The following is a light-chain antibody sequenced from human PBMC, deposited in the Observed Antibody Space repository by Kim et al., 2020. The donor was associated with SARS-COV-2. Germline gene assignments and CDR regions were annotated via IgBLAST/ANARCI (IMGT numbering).Light chain of an antibody. Sequence: QFVLTQPPSASATPGQRVTISCSGSSSNIGSNTVNWYQQLPGTAPKLLIYSNNQRPSGVPDRFSGSKSGTSASLAISGLQSEDEADYYCAAWDDSLNGYVFGTGTKVTVL. CDR1: SSNIGSNT. J-gene: IGLJ1*01. CDR3: AAWDDSLNGYV. CDR2: SNN. V-gene: IGLV1-44*01.